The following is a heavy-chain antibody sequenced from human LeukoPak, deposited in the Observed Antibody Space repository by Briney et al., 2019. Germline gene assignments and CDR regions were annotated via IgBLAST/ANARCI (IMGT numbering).Heavy chain of an antibody. CDR3: ARDRTQLWSSYYFDY. Sequence: GASVKVSCKASGYTFTGYYMHWVRQAPGQGLEWMGWINPNSGGTSYAQKFQGRVTMTRDTSISTAYMEPSRLRSDDTAVYYCARDRTQLWSSYYFDYWGQGTLVTVSS. D-gene: IGHD5-18*01. J-gene: IGHJ4*02. CDR1: GYTFTGYY. V-gene: IGHV1-2*02. CDR2: INPNSGGT.